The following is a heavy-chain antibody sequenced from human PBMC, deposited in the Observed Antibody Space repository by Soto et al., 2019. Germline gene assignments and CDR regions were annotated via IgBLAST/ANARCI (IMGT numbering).Heavy chain of an antibody. Sequence: ASVKVSCKASGYTFTSYGISWVRQAPGQGLEWMGWISAYNGNTNYAQKLQGRVTMTTDTSTSTAYMELRSLRSDDTAVYYCARVRIAVAGSPRYYDSSGYYYFDYWGQGTLVTVSS. CDR3: ARVRIAVAGSPRYYDSSGYYYFDY. D-gene: IGHD3-22*01. V-gene: IGHV1-18*01. CDR2: ISAYNGNT. J-gene: IGHJ4*02. CDR1: GYTFTSYG.